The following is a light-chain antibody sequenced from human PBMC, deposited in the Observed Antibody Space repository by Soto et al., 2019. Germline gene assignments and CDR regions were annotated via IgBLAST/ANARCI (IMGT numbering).Light chain of an antibody. CDR1: QSVSNN. Sequence: EIVMTQSPATLSVSPGERATLSCRASQSVSNNLAWYQQKPGQTRRLLIYGASTRATGIPARFSGSGSGTEFTLTISSLQSEDFAVYYCQHYYNWPETFGQGTKLEIK. CDR2: GAS. J-gene: IGKJ2*01. V-gene: IGKV3-15*01. CDR3: QHYYNWPET.